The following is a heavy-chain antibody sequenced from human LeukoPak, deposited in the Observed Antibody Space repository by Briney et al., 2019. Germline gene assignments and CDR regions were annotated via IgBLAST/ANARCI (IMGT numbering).Heavy chain of an antibody. CDR2: ISTSDTTI. V-gene: IGHV3-48*03. D-gene: IGHD6-13*01. CDR1: GFTFSSYK. Sequence: GGSLRLSCAASGFTFSSYKMNWVRQAPGKGLEWVSYISTSDTTIYYADSVKGRFTISRDSAKNSLYLQMNSLRVEDTAVYYCARGGGSSWCLDCWGQGTLVTVSS. CDR3: ARGGGSSWCLDC. J-gene: IGHJ4*02.